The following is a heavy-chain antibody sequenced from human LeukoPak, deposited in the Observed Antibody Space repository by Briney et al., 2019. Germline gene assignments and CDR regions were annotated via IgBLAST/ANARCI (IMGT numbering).Heavy chain of an antibody. J-gene: IGHJ4*02. CDR2: ISSSSSYI. Sequence: GGSLRLSCAASGFTFSSYSMNWVRQAPGKGLEWVSSISSSSSYIYYADSVKGRFTISRDNSKNTLYLQMNSLRAEDTAVYYCARGPVYYYDSSGYYYSYWGQGTLVTVSS. CDR3: ARGPVYYYDSSGYYYSY. CDR1: GFTFSSYS. D-gene: IGHD3-22*01. V-gene: IGHV3-21*04.